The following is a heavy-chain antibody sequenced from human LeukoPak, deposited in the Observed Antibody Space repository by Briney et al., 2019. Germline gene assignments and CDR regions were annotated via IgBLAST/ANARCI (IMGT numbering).Heavy chain of an antibody. CDR2: ISSSSSTI. Sequence: GGSLRLSCAASVFTFSSYSMNWVRQAPGKGLEWISYISSSSSTIYYADSVKGRFTISRDNAKNSLYLQMNSLRAEDTAVYYCARVVCSSTSCYRGWGAFDFWGQGTLVTVSS. V-gene: IGHV3-48*04. D-gene: IGHD2-2*02. J-gene: IGHJ3*01. CDR3: ARVVCSSTSCYRGWGAFDF. CDR1: VFTFSSYS.